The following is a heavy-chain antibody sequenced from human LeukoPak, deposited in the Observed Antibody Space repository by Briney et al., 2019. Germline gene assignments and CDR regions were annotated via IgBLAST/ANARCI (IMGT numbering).Heavy chain of an antibody. J-gene: IGHJ6*03. CDR3: ARDRTGYYYCMDV. Sequence: GGSLRLSCAASGFTFSSYSMNWVRQAPGKGLEWVSSISSSSSYIYYADSVKGRFTISRDNAKNSLYLQMNSLRAEDTAVYYCARDRTGYYYCMDVWGKGTTVTISS. D-gene: IGHD1-1*01. V-gene: IGHV3-21*01. CDR2: ISSSSSYI. CDR1: GFTFSSYS.